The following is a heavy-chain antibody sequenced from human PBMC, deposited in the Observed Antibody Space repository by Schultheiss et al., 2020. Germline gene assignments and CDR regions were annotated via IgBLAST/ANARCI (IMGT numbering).Heavy chain of an antibody. CDR3: ARATSALRYFDWLDDAFDI. D-gene: IGHD3-9*01. CDR1: GFTFSSYS. CDR2: ISSSSSYI. Sequence: GGSLRLSCAASGFTFSSYSMNWVRQAPGKGLEWVSSISSSSSYIYYADSVKGRFTISRDNAKNSLYLQMNSLRAEDTAVYYCARATSALRYFDWLDDAFDIWGQGTMVTVSS. V-gene: IGHV3-21*01. J-gene: IGHJ3*02.